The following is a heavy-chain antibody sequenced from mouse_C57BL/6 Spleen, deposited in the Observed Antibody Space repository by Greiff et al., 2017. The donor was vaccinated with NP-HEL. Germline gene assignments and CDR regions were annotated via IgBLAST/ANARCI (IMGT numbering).Heavy chain of an antibody. D-gene: IGHD2-5*01. CDR2: IYPGDGDT. J-gene: IGHJ3*01. V-gene: IGHV1-80*01. Sequence: QVQLQQSGAELVKPGASVKISCKASGYAFSSYWMNWVKQRPGKGLEWIGQIYPGDGDTNYNGKFKGKATLTADKSSSTAYMQLSSLTYEDSAVYYCARSYSNYEAWFAYWGQGTLVTVSA. CDR3: ARSYSNYEAWFAY. CDR1: GYAFSSYW.